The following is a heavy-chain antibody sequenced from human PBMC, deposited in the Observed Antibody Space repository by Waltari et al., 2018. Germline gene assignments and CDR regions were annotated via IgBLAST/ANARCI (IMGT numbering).Heavy chain of an antibody. CDR3: ATIRTREWELRSYFEY. D-gene: IGHD1-26*01. J-gene: IGHJ4*02. CDR1: GITFDAYA. V-gene: IGHV3-9*01. CDR2: ISWNSGII. Sequence: EVEVVESGGGLVQPGRSLRLSCVVSGITFDAYAINWVRQIPGKGLEWVSGISWNSGIIGYADSVRGRFTISRDNARNSLYLQMDNLRPDDSAVYYCATIRTREWELRSYFEYWGQGTLVTVSS.